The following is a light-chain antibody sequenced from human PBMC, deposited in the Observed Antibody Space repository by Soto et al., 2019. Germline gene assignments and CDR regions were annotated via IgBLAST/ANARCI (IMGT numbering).Light chain of an antibody. Sequence: DIQMTQSPSSLSASIGDRVTITCRASQNIGGYLNWYQHKTGKAPDLLIFAASRLQDGVPSRFSGSGSGTDFTLTISSLQPEDFATYCCQESYGPSWTFGQGTKLDLK. J-gene: IGKJ1*01. V-gene: IGKV1-39*01. CDR3: QESYGPSWT. CDR1: QNIGGY. CDR2: AAS.